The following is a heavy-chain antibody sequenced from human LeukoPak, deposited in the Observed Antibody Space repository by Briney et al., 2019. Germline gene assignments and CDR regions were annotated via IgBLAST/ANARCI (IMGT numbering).Heavy chain of an antibody. CDR1: GFTFSSYA. CDR2: ISGSGGST. V-gene: IGHV3-23*01. D-gene: IGHD2-2*01. J-gene: IGHJ4*02. Sequence: PGGSLRLSCAASGFTFSSYAMSWVRQAPGKGLEWVSAISGSGGSTYYADSVKGRFTISRDNSKNTLYLQMNSLRAEDTAVYYCAKTGGSSTSSHYYFDYWGQGTLVTVSS. CDR3: AKTGGSSTSSHYYFDY.